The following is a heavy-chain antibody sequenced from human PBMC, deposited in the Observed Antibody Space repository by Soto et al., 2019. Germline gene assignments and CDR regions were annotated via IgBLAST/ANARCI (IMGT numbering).Heavy chain of an antibody. CDR3: AIHMNINGDEACDY. CDR1: GGSISGYY. D-gene: IGHD2-8*01. Sequence: QVRLQESGPGLVKPSETLSLTCTISGGSISGYYWSWIRQPPGKGLEWIAFIHYTGRTSYNPSLNSRVTISGDTSNSHFSRKLSSVTAADTAVYYCAIHMNINGDEACDYWGQGALVTVSS. J-gene: IGHJ4*02. V-gene: IGHV4-59*08. CDR2: IHYTGRT.